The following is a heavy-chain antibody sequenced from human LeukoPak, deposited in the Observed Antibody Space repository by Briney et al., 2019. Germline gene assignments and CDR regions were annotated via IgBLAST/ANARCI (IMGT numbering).Heavy chain of an antibody. CDR3: ARDAGCSSTSCYRGFDY. V-gene: IGHV4-59*01. CDR1: GGSISSYY. Sequence: PSETLSLTCTVSGGSISSYYWSWIRQPPGKGLEWIGYIYYSGSTNYNPSLKSRVTISVDTSKNQFSLKLSSVTAADTAVYYCARDAGCSSTSCYRGFDYWGQGTLVTVSS. J-gene: IGHJ4*02. CDR2: IYYSGST. D-gene: IGHD2-2*02.